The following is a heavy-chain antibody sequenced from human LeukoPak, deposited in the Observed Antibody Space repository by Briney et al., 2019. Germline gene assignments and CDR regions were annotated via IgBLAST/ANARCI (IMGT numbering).Heavy chain of an antibody. CDR2: IYYSGST. Sequence: PSETLSLTCTVSGGSITTYYWSWIRQPPGKGLEWIAYIYYSGSTNYNPSLKSRVSVSVDTSKNLFSLKLSSVTAADTAVYYCARGVGSSWYGDWGQGTLVTVSS. D-gene: IGHD6-13*01. CDR3: ARGVGSSWYGD. CDR1: GGSITTYY. J-gene: IGHJ4*02. V-gene: IGHV4-59*08.